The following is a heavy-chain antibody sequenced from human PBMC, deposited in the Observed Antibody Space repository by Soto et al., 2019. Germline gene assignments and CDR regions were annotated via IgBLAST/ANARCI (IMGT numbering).Heavy chain of an antibody. J-gene: IGHJ5*02. Sequence: SETLSLTCSVSGASITTYYLSWIRQPPGKGLEWIGSISYSGSTKYNPSLESRVMISLDTSKNQFSLRLTSVTAADTALYYCARDWDSSGLFDPWGQGALVTVSS. D-gene: IGHD3-10*01. CDR2: ISYSGST. CDR3: ARDWDSSGLFDP. CDR1: GASITTYY. V-gene: IGHV4-59*01.